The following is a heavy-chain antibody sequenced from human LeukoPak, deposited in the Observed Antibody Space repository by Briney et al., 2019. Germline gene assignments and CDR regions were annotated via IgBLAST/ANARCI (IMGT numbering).Heavy chain of an antibody. V-gene: IGHV4-59*08. CDR1: GGSISSYY. CDR3: ARAYSSSWYFNWFDP. J-gene: IGHJ5*02. D-gene: IGHD6-13*01. Sequence: PSETLSLTCTVSGGSISSYYWSWIRQPPRKGLEWIGNIYYSGSTNYNPSLKSRVTISVDTSKNQFSLKLSSVTAADTAVYYCARAYSSSWYFNWFDPWGQGTLVTVSS. CDR2: IYYSGST.